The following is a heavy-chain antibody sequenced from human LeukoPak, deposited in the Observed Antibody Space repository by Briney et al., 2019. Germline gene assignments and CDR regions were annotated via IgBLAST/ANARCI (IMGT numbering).Heavy chain of an antibody. D-gene: IGHD5-24*01. Sequence: GGSLRLSCVASAFSDKSNYMSWVRQAPGKGLEWVSVSYSGGSTYYEDSVKGRFTVSSDVSKNTLYLQMNNLRGEDTAVYYCARVRSVEMATTPAFDIWGQGTMVTVSS. J-gene: IGHJ3*02. CDR3: ARVRSVEMATTPAFDI. CDR1: AFSDKSNY. V-gene: IGHV3-53*01. CDR2: SYSGGST.